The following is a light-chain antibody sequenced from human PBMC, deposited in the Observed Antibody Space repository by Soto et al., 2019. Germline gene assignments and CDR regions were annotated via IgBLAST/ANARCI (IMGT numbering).Light chain of an antibody. CDR1: KLGDRY. CDR2: QDS. Sequence: SYELIQPPSVSVSPGQTASITCSGHKLGDRYVWWYHQKPGQSPVLVMYQDSKRPSGIPERFSGSNSGDIATLTISGTQAEDEADYYCSSYTSSSTPYYVFGTGTKLTVL. J-gene: IGLJ1*01. CDR3: SSYTSSSTPYYV. V-gene: IGLV3-1*01.